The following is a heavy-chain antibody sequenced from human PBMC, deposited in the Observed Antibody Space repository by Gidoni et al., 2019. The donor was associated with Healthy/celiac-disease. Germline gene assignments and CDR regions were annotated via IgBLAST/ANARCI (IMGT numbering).Heavy chain of an antibody. CDR2: IDPSDSYS. V-gene: IGHV5-10-1*03. D-gene: IGHD3-9*01. J-gene: IGHJ6*02. CDR3: ARLTDNYYYYGMDV. Sequence: DVQLVQSGAEVKKPGESLRFSRMGSVYSFTSSWISWVRQMPGKVLEWMGRIDPSDSYSNYSPSFQGHVTISADKSISTAYLQWSSLKASDTAMYYCARLTDNYYYYGMDVWGQGTTVTVSS. CDR1: VYSFTSSW.